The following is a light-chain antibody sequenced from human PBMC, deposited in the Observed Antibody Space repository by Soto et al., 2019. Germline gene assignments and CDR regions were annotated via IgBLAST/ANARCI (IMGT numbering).Light chain of an antibody. CDR3: SSYAGSNILV. Sequence: QSALTQPPSASGSPGQSVTISCTGTSSDVGGYNYVSWYQQHPGKAPKVMIYEVSKRPSGVPDRFSGSKSDNTASLTVSGLQAEDEADYYCSSYAGSNILVFGGGTKVTVL. CDR2: EVS. V-gene: IGLV2-8*01. CDR1: SSDVGGYNY. J-gene: IGLJ2*01.